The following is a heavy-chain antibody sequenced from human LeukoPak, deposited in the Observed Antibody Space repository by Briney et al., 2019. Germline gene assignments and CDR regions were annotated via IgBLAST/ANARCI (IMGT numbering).Heavy chain of an antibody. CDR2: IYSVGST. J-gene: IGHJ3*02. D-gene: IGHD1-1*01. CDR3: AREKKLERRFYTVSSAFDI. V-gene: IGHV3-53*01. CDR1: GFTVSSNY. Sequence: GGSLRLSSAASGFTVSSNYMSWVRQAPGKGLEWGSVIYSVGSTYYADSVKGRFTISRDNSKNTLYLQMNSLRAEDTAVYYCAREKKLERRFYTVSSAFDIWGQGTMVTVSS.